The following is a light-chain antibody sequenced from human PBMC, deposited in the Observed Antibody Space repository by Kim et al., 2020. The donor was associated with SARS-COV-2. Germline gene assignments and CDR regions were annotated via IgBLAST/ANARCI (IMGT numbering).Light chain of an antibody. CDR3: QAWDSSTASVV. CDR1: KLGDKY. Sequence: SYELTQPPSVSVSPGLTASITCSGDKLGDKYACWYQQKPGQSPVLVIYQDNKRPSGIPERFSGSNSGNTATLTISGTQAMDEADYYCQAWDSSTASVVFGGGTQLTVL. CDR2: QDN. V-gene: IGLV3-1*01. J-gene: IGLJ2*01.